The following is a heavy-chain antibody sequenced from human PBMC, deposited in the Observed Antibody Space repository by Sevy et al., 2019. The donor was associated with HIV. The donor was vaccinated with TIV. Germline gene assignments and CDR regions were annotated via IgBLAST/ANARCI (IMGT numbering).Heavy chain of an antibody. CDR3: ARDGYDGSGYQRGLFDF. D-gene: IGHD3-22*01. CDR1: GYIFTSYG. Sequence: ASVKVSCKASGYIFTSYGISWVRQAPRQGLEWMGWINGHNGNTNYVQNLQGRVTMITDTSTNTAYMELRSLRSDDTAVYYCARDGYDGSGYQRGLFDFWGQGTLVTVSS. V-gene: IGHV1-18*01. CDR2: INGHNGNT. J-gene: IGHJ4*02.